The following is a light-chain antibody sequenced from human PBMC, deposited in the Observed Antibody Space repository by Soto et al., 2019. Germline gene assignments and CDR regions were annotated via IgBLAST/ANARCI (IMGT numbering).Light chain of an antibody. Sequence: QSVLTQPASASGTPGQRVTISCSGSSSNIGSNYVYWYQQLPGTVPQLLIYRNSERPSGVPDRFSGSKSGTSASLAISGLRSEDEADYYCAAWDDSLSGVVFGGGTKLTVL. CDR2: RNS. V-gene: IGLV1-47*01. CDR3: AAWDDSLSGVV. CDR1: SSNIGSNY. J-gene: IGLJ2*01.